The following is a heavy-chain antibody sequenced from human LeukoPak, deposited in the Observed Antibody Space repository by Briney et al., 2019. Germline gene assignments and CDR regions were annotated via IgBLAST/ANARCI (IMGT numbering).Heavy chain of an antibody. CDR2: MNPNNGHT. V-gene: IGHV1-8*01. J-gene: IGHJ6*02. CDR3: ARGQRFRNSHFNYNYYYVMDV. D-gene: IGHD1-14*01. CDR1: AYTLASHD. Sequence: ASVTVSCKASAYTLASHDINWVRQATGQGLEWMGWMNPNNGHTGYAQHFQGRVTMTRNTSKDTAHMELSNLRSDDTAVYFCARGQRFRNSHFNYNYYYVMDVWGQGTSVTVSS.